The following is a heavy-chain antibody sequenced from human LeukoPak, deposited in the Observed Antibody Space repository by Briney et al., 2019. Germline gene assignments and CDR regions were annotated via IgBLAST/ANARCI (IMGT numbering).Heavy chain of an antibody. CDR2: INYSGST. Sequence: SETLSLTCTVSGGSISSSDYYWAWIRQPPGKGLEWIGSINYSGSTNYNPSLKSRVTMSVDTSKNQFSLKLSSVTAADTAVYYCVGWSATRIDYWGQGTLVTVSS. CDR1: GGSISSSDYY. J-gene: IGHJ4*02. V-gene: IGHV4-39*07. CDR3: VGWSATRIDY. D-gene: IGHD3-3*01.